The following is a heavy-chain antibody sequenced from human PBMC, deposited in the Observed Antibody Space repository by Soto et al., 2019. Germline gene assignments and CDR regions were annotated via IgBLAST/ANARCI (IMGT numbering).Heavy chain of an antibody. CDR1: GGTFSSYA. J-gene: IGHJ4*02. CDR2: IIPIFGTA. Sequence: GASVKVSCKASGGTFSSYAISWVRQAPGQGLEWMGGIIPIFGTANYAQKFQGRVTITADESTSTAYMELSSLRSEDTAVYYCARGAPTYYYDSRGYQLFDYWGQGTMVTVSS. V-gene: IGHV1-69*13. D-gene: IGHD3-22*01. CDR3: ARGAPTYYYDSRGYQLFDY.